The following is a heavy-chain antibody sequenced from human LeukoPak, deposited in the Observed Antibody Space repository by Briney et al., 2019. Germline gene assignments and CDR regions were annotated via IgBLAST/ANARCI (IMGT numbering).Heavy chain of an antibody. V-gene: IGHV3-33*01. CDR1: GFTFNAYA. Sequence: GRSLRLTCAASGFTFNAYAIHWVRQAPGKGLEWVAFIRKDGNNENYADSVKGRFTISRDNSKNTLYLQMNSLRAEDTAVYYCARDPTGYSGSWYFWYFDLWGRGTLVTVSS. D-gene: IGHD6-13*01. CDR3: ARDPTGYSGSWYFWYFDL. J-gene: IGHJ2*01. CDR2: IRKDGNNE.